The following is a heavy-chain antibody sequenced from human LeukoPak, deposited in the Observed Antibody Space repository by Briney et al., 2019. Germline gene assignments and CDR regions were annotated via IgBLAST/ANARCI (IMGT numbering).Heavy chain of an antibody. CDR1: GFTFSSYW. V-gene: IGHV3-74*01. CDR3: ARESSVGAHKAFDY. CDR2: INSDGSST. D-gene: IGHD1-26*01. Sequence: PGGSLRLSCAASGFTFSSYWMHWVRQAPGKGLVWVSHINSDGSSTSYADSVKGRFTISRDNAKTTLYLQMNSLRAEDTAVYYCARESSVGAHKAFDYWGQGTLVTVSS. J-gene: IGHJ4*02.